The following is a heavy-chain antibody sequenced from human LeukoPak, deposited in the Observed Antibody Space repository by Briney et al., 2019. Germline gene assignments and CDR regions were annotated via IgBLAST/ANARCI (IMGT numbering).Heavy chain of an antibody. CDR2: IYSGGST. D-gene: IGHD6-13*01. CDR1: GFTVSSNY. CDR3: AREPNRKYSSSWYYFDY. V-gene: IGHV3-66*01. J-gene: IGHJ4*02. Sequence: GGSLRLSCAASGFTVSSNYMSWVRQAPGKGLEWVSVIYSGGSTYYADSVKGRFTISRDNSKNTLYLQMNSLRAEDTAEYYRAREPNRKYSSSWYYFDYWGQGTLVTVSS.